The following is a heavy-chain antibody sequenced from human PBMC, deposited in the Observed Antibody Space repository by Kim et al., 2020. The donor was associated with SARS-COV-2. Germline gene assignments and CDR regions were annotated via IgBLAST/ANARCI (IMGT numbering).Heavy chain of an antibody. CDR3: ARGIGIAAAVPFDY. CDR1: GYSISSGYY. D-gene: IGHD6-13*01. CDR2: IYHSGST. J-gene: IGHJ4*02. V-gene: IGHV4-38-2*02. Sequence: SETLSLTCTVSGYSISSGYYWGWIRQPPGKGLEWIGSIYHSGSTYYNPSLKSRVTISVDTSKNQFSLKLSSVTAADTAVYYCARGIGIAAAVPFDYWGQGTLVTVSS.